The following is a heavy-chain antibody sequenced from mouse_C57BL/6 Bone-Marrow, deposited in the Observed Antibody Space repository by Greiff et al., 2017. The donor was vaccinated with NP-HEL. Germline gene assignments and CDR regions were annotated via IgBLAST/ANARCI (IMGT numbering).Heavy chain of an antibody. CDR3: TGRYYDYAYYYAMDY. D-gene: IGHD2-4*01. CDR1: GFTFSNYW. J-gene: IGHJ4*01. V-gene: IGHV6-3*01. CDR2: IRLKSDNYAT. Sequence: EVKLVESGGGLVQPGGSMKLSCVASGFTFSNYWMNWVRQSPEKGLEWVAQIRLKSDNYATHYAESVKGRFTISRDDSKSSVYLQMNNLRAEDTGIYYCTGRYYDYAYYYAMDYWGQGTSVTVSS.